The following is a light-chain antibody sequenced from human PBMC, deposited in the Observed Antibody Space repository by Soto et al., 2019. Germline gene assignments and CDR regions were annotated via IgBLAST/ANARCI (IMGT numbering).Light chain of an antibody. V-gene: IGKV1D-12*01. CDR3: QQTNSFPLT. Sequence: IQITQSPSSVSASVGDRVTITWRASQHISNYLAWYQQKPGEAPKVLIFGAFTLQTGVASRFSGSGSGTDFILTSSSLQPEDFATYYCQQTNSFPLTFGGGTKVEIK. CDR2: GAF. J-gene: IGKJ4*01. CDR1: QHISNY.